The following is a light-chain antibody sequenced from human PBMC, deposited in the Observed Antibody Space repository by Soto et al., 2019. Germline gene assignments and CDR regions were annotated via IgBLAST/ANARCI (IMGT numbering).Light chain of an antibody. Sequence: DIVLTQSPGTLSLSPGERATLSCRASQSVGSVYLAWYQQKPGQAPRLLIHGASNRASGIPDRFSGSGSGTDFTLTISRLEPEVFAVYYCQQYGSSPRTFGQGTKVEIK. J-gene: IGKJ1*01. CDR3: QQYGSSPRT. V-gene: IGKV3-20*01. CDR1: QSVGSVY. CDR2: GAS.